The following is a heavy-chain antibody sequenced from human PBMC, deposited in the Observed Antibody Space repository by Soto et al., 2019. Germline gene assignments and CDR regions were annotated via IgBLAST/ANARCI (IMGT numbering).Heavy chain of an antibody. V-gene: IGHV3-30*18. CDR3: AKASGYCSSSTCSRLIYYYYGMDV. CDR1: GFTFTSYG. D-gene: IGHD2-2*01. Sequence: LRLSCGASGFTFTSYGMHWVRQAPGKGLEWXAVVSYDGGDKYYADSVKGRFTISRDNSKNTLYLQMNSLRAEDTAVYYCAKASGYCSSSTCSRLIYYYYGMDVWGQGTTVTVSS. CDR2: VSYDGGDK. J-gene: IGHJ6*02.